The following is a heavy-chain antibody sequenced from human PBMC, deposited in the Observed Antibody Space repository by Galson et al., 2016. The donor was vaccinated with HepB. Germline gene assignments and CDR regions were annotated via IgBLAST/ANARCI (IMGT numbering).Heavy chain of an antibody. V-gene: IGHV4-30-4*01. J-gene: IGHJ3*02. CDR1: GASISSGDYY. D-gene: IGHD4-17*01. CDR3: ARDYGDYGDAFDI. CDR2: FYYNGST. Sequence: TLSLTCTVSGASISSGDYYWSWIRQPPGKGLEWIGYFYYNGSTYYNPSLKSRITISLDTSKNQFSLKLNSVTAADTAVYYCARDYGDYGDAFDIWGEGTMVTVSS.